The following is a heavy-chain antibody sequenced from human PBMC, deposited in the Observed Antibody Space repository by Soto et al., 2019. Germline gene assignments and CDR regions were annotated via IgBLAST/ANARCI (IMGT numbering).Heavy chain of an antibody. CDR2: ISYDGSNK. D-gene: IGHD5-18*01. Sequence: GGSLRLSCAASGFTFSSYGMHWVRQAPGKGLERVAVISYDGSNKYYADSVKGRFTISRDNSKNTLYLQMNSLGAEDTAVYYCAKDTIPYTAMVPWFDPWGQGTLVTVSS. J-gene: IGHJ5*02. V-gene: IGHV3-30*18. CDR3: AKDTIPYTAMVPWFDP. CDR1: GFTFSSYG.